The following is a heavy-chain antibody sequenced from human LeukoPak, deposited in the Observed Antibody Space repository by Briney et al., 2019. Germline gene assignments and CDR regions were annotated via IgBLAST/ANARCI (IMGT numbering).Heavy chain of an antibody. CDR1: GYSFTSYW. CDR3: SRRYYYVWGRPPKYYFDY. V-gene: IGHV5-51*01. J-gene: IGHJ4*02. CDR2: IDPGDSDT. Sequence: GESLNLSRQGPGYSFTSYWIGRVRQLPGKGLGWMGIIDPGDSDTRYSPSFQGQATISAHKHIQNAYLPGTSLRASDPAMYYCSRRYYYVWGRPPKYYFDYWGQGTLVTVSS. D-gene: IGHD3-10*01.